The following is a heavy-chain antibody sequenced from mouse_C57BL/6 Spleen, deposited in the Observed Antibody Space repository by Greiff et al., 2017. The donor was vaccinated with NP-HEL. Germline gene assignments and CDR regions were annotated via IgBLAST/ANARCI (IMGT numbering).Heavy chain of an antibody. CDR2: IHPNSGST. J-gene: IGHJ3*01. V-gene: IGHV1-64*01. Sequence: QVQLQQSGAELVKPGASVKLSCKASGYTFTSYWMHWVKQRPGQGLEWIGMIHPNSGSTNYNEKFKSKATLTVDKSSSTAYVQLSSLTSEDSAVYNCARGDYVYQAWFAYWGQGTLVTVSA. CDR3: ARGDYVYQAWFAY. CDR1: GYTFTSYW. D-gene: IGHD2-2*01.